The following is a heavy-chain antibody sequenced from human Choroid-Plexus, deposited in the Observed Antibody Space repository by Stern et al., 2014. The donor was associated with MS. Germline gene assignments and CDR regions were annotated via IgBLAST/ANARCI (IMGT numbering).Heavy chain of an antibody. J-gene: IGHJ6*02. CDR2: INPNPGGP. CDR1: GYIFTGYY. Sequence: QVQLVQSGAEVKKPGASVKVSCKTSGYIFTGYYLHWVRQAPGQGLEWMAWINPNPGGPKYAPKFQGRGTMSRDTSNSTAYVELSSLTSDDTAVYYCARDQRGITIFGVVTDYYYLGMDVWGQGTTVTVSS. V-gene: IGHV1-2*02. D-gene: IGHD3-3*01. CDR3: ARDQRGITIFGVVTDYYYLGMDV.